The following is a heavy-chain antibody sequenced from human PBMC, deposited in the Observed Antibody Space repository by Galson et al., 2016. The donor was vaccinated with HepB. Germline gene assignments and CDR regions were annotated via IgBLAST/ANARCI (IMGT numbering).Heavy chain of an antibody. CDR2: ISGIGDNT. V-gene: IGHV3-23*01. Sequence: SLRLSCAASGFTFSSNAMNWVRQAPGKGLEWVSAISGIGDNTYYADSVKGRFTISRDNAKNTLYVQMSSLRAEDTAVYYCAKDRRGPDYNHYGMDFWGQGTTVTVSS. D-gene: IGHD3-16*01. CDR1: GFTFSSNA. CDR3: AKDRRGPDYNHYGMDF. J-gene: IGHJ6*02.